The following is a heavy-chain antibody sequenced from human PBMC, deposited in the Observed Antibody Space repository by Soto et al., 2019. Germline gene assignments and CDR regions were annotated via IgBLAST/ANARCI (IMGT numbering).Heavy chain of an antibody. CDR3: ARDRGSGYYGMDV. Sequence: QVQLVQSGAEVKKPGASVKVSCKASGYTFTGYYMHWVRQAPGQGLEWMGWINPNNGDTNFAQKFQGRVTMTRDTSISTAYMEVSRLRSDDTAVYYCARDRGSGYYGMDVWGQGTTVTVSS. V-gene: IGHV1-2*02. CDR2: INPNNGDT. J-gene: IGHJ6*02. CDR1: GYTFTGYY. D-gene: IGHD3-10*01.